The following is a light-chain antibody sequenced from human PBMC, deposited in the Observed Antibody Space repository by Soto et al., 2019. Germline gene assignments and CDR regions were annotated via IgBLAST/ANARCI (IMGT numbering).Light chain of an antibody. CDR2: EVS. V-gene: IGLV2-8*01. J-gene: IGLJ1*01. Sequence: QSALTQPPSASGSPGQSVTISCTGTSSDVGAYNYVSWYQQHPGKAPKLMIYEVSKRPSGVPDRFSGSKSGNTASLTISGLQAEDEADYYCSSYTVSSKTVFGTGTKLTVL. CDR3: SSYTVSSKTV. CDR1: SSDVGAYNY.